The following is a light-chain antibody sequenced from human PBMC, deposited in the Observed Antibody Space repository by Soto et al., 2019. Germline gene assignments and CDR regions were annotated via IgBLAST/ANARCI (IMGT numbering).Light chain of an antibody. CDR2: AAS. V-gene: IGKV1-17*01. Sequence: DIQMTQSPSTLSASVGDRVTITCRASQGIRNDLGWYQQKPGKAPKRLIYAASSLQSGVPSRFSGSGSGTEFTLSINSLQPDDFATYYCQHYSGYSRTFGQGTKVDIK. CDR1: QGIRND. J-gene: IGKJ1*01. CDR3: QHYSGYSRT.